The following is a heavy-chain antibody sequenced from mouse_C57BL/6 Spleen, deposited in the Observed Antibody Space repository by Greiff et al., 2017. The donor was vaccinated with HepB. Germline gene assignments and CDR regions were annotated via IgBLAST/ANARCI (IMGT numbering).Heavy chain of an antibody. Sequence: EVMLVESGGGLVQPKGSLKLSCAASGFSFNTYAMNWVRQAPGKGLEWVARIRSKSNNYATYYADSVKDRFTISRDDSESMLYLQMNNLKTEDTAMYYCVREDEYYFDYWGQGTTLTVSS. CDR3: VREDEYYFDY. CDR2: IRSKSNNYAT. CDR1: GFSFNTYA. J-gene: IGHJ2*01. V-gene: IGHV10-1*01.